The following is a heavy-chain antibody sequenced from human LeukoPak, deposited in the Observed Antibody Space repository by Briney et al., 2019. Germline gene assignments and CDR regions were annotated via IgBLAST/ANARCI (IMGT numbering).Heavy chain of an antibody. CDR1: GGSISSYY. CDR2: NYYSGST. Sequence: PSETLSLTCTVSGGSISSYYWSWIRQPPGKGLEWIGYNYYSGSTNYNPSLKSRVTISVDTSKNQFSLKLSPVTAADTAVYYCARATIAAAGTNVRFDPWGQGTLVTVSS. J-gene: IGHJ5*02. D-gene: IGHD6-13*01. CDR3: ARATIAAAGTNVRFDP. V-gene: IGHV4-59*12.